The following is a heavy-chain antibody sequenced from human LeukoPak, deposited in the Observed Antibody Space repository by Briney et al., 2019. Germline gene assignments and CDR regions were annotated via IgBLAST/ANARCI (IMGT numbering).Heavy chain of an antibody. CDR3: TPESTIATGFDY. J-gene: IGHJ4*02. D-gene: IGHD1-1*01. Sequence: GGSLRLSCAASGFTFSNAWMNWVRQAPGKGLEWVGRIKSKTDGGTTDYAAPVKGRFTISRDDSKNTLYLQMNSLKTEDTAVYYCTPESTIATGFDYWGQGTLATVSS. V-gene: IGHV3-15*07. CDR2: IKSKTDGGTT. CDR1: GFTFSNAW.